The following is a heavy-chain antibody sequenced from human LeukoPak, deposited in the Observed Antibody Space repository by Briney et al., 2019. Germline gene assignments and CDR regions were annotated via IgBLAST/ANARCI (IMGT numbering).Heavy chain of an antibody. Sequence: PGVTLRLSCAASGFTFSSYGMSWVRQAPGKGLEWVSAISGSGGSTYYADSVKGRFTISRDNSKNTLYLQMNSLRAEDTAVYYCAKQLLRWIPGYFDLWGRGTLVTVSS. CDR3: AKQLLRWIPGYFDL. V-gene: IGHV3-23*01. J-gene: IGHJ2*01. D-gene: IGHD4-23*01. CDR2: ISGSGGST. CDR1: GFTFSSYG.